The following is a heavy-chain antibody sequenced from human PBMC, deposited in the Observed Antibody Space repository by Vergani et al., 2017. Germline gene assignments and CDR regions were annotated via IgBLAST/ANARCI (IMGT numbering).Heavy chain of an antibody. D-gene: IGHD2-2*01. J-gene: IGHJ6*03. CDR2: INPNSGGT. CDR1: GYTFTSYG. V-gene: IGHV1-18*01. CDR3: ARWGGRYCSSTSCSGYYYMDV. Sequence: QVQLVQSGAEVKKPGASVKVSCKASGYTFTSYGISWVRQAPGQGLEWMGWINPNSGGTNYAQKFQGRVTITADKSTSTAYMELSSLRSEDTAVYYCARWGGRYCSSTSCSGYYYMDVWGKGTTVTVSS.